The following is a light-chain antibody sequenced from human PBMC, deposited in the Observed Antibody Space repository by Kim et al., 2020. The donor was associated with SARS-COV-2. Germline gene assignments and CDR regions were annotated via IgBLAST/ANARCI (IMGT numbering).Light chain of an antibody. V-gene: IGLV2-11*03. CDR3: CSAAGGHTYV. J-gene: IGLJ1*01. CDR2: GVT. Sequence: SITIPCTGTSGDVGRYNYVSWYQQQLPGKAPNLLIHGVTERPSGVPDRFSGSKSGNTASLTISGLQAEDEADYYCCSAAGGHTYVFGPGTKVTVL. CDR1: SGDVGRYNY.